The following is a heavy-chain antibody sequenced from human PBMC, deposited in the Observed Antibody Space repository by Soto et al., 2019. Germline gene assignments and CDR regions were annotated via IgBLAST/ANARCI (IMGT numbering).Heavy chain of an antibody. J-gene: IGHJ2*01. CDR1: GFTFSSYA. CDR2: ISYDGSNK. Sequence: QVQLVESGGGVVQPGRSLRLSCAASGFTFSSYAMHWVRQAPGKGLEWVAVISYDGSNKYYADSVKGRFTISRDNSKNTLYLQMSSLRAEDTAVYYCARDMWGATTTHFDLWGRGTLVTVSS. V-gene: IGHV3-30-3*01. CDR3: ARDMWGATTTHFDL. D-gene: IGHD1-26*01.